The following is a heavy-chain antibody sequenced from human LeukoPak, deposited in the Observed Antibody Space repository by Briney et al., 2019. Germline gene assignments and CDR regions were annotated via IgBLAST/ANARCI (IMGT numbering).Heavy chain of an antibody. Sequence: SVKVSCKASGGTFSSYAISWVRQAPGQGLEWMGRIIPILGIANYAQKFQGRVTITADKSTSTAYMELSSLRSEDTAVYYCARGMTTVVTPLDYWGQGTLVTVSS. J-gene: IGHJ4*02. CDR2: IIPILGIA. V-gene: IGHV1-69*04. D-gene: IGHD4-23*01. CDR3: ARGMTTVVTPLDY. CDR1: GGTFSSYA.